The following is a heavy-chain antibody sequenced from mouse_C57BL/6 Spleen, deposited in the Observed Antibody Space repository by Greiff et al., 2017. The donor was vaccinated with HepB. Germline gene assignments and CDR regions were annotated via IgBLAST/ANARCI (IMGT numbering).Heavy chain of an antibody. Sequence: EVKVEESGGGLVQPGGSLKLSCAASGFTFSDYYMYWVRQTPEKRLEWVAYISNGGGSTYYPDTVKGRFTISRDNAKNTLYLQMSRLKSEDTAMYYCARRDPGGFADWGQGTLVTVSA. CDR1: GFTFSDYY. V-gene: IGHV5-12*01. CDR2: ISNGGGST. CDR3: ARRDPGGFAD. J-gene: IGHJ3*01.